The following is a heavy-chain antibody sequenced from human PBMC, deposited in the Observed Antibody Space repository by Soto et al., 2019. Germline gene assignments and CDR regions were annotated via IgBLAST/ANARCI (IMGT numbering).Heavy chain of an antibody. CDR3: ARLGAGATYYYYYGMDV. CDR2: IYYSGST. Sequence: TSETLSLTCTVSGGSISSSSYYWGWIRQPPGKGLEWIGSIYYSGSTYYNPSLKSRVTISVDTSKNQFSLKLSSVTAADTAVYYCARLGAGATYYYYYGMDVWGQGTTVNVSS. CDR1: GGSISSSSYY. D-gene: IGHD1-26*01. J-gene: IGHJ6*02. V-gene: IGHV4-39*01.